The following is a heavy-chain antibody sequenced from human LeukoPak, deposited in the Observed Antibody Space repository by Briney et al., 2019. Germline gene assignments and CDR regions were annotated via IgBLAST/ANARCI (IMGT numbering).Heavy chain of an antibody. CDR2: INPNSGGT. Sequence: ASVKVSCKASGYTFTGYYMHWVRQAPGQGLEWMGWINPNSGGTNYAQKFQGRVTMTRDTSISTAYMELSRLRSDDTAVYYCAGEIVKVAGSLDAFDIWGQGTMVTVSS. CDR3: AGEIVKVAGSLDAFDI. CDR1: GYTFTGYY. D-gene: IGHD6-19*01. J-gene: IGHJ3*02. V-gene: IGHV1-2*02.